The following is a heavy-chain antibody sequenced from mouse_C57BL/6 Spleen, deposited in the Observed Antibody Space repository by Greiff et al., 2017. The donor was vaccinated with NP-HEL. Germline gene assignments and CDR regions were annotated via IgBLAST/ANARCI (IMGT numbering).Heavy chain of an antibody. CDR2: ISNLAYSI. Sequence: EVKLVESGGGLVQPGGSLKLSCAASGFTFSDYGMAWVRQAPRKGLEWVAFISNLAYSIYYADTVTGRFTISRENAKNTLYLEMSSLRSEDTAMYYCARHSGYYGYFGVWGTGTTVTVSS. CDR1: GFTFSDYG. J-gene: IGHJ1*03. CDR3: ARHSGYYGYFGV. V-gene: IGHV5-15*01. D-gene: IGHD1-3*01.